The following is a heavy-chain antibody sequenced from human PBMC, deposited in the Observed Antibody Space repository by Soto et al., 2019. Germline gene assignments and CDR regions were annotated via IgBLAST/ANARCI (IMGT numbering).Heavy chain of an antibody. CDR3: AKERGYSYGYDY. D-gene: IGHD5-18*01. V-gene: IGHV1-18*01. CDR1: GYTFTSYG. J-gene: IGHJ4*02. Sequence: QVQLVQSGAEVKKPGASVTVSCKASGYTFTSYGISWVRQAPGQGLEWMGCISAYNGNTNYAQKVQGRVTMTTDTSTSTAHMELRSLRSDDTAVYYCAKERGYSYGYDYWGQGTLVTVSS. CDR2: ISAYNGNT.